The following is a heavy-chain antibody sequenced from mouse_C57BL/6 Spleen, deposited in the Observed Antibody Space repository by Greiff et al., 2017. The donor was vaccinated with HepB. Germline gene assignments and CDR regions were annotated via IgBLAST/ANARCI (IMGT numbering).Heavy chain of an antibody. CDR2: IYPGDGAT. CDR3: ARDLYWYFDG. CDR1: GYAFSSYW. Sequence: QVQLQQSGAELVKPGASVKISCKASGYAFSSYWMNWVKQRPGKGLEWIGQIYPGDGATNYNGKFKGKATLTADKSSSTAYMQLSSLTSEDSAVYFCARDLYWYFDGWGTGTTVTVAS. V-gene: IGHV1-80*01. J-gene: IGHJ1*03.